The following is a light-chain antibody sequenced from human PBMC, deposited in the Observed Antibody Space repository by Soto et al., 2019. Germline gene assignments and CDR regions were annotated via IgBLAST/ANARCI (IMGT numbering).Light chain of an antibody. CDR1: QTIYNY. Sequence: DIQMTQSPSYLPTSVGDRVIITCRASQTIYNYVTWYQQKPGKAPRMLVFGATRVQNGIPSRFSGTGSETDFTLTINDVQPEDFATYFCQQTYTAPRTFGQGTTLEI. CDR2: GAT. J-gene: IGKJ2*01. CDR3: QQTYTAPRT. V-gene: IGKV1-39*01.